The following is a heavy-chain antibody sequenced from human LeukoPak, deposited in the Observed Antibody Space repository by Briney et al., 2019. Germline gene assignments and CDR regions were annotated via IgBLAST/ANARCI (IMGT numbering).Heavy chain of an antibody. CDR3: TTVPLPDYSSSHRAYYYYYYIYV. CDR2: IKSKTDGGTT. D-gene: IGHD6-6*01. Sequence: GGSLRLSCAASGFTSSNAWMSWVRQAPGKGLEWVGRIKSKTDGGTTDYAAPVKGRFTISRDDSKNTLYLQMNSLKTEDTAVYYYTTVPLPDYSSSHRAYYYYYYIYVWGKRTTVTVSS. V-gene: IGHV3-15*01. CDR1: GFTSSNAW. J-gene: IGHJ6*03.